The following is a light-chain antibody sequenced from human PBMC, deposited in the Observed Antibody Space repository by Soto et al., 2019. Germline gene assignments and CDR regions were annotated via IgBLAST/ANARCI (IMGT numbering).Light chain of an antibody. J-gene: IGKJ4*01. CDR2: GAS. CDR1: QSVTIN. V-gene: IGKV3-15*01. CDR3: QKYHHWPVT. Sequence: ILLTHSPDTLSVSPLEIVTLSFSASQSVTINLAWYQHTPGQSPRLLISGASSGATGLPSRFSGSGSGTDFTLTINSLQSEDAAVYYCQKYHHWPVTFGGGTKVDIK.